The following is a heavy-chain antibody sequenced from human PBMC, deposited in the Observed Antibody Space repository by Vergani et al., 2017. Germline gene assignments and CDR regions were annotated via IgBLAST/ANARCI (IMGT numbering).Heavy chain of an antibody. J-gene: IGHJ2*01. Sequence: QLQLQESGPGLVKPSETLSLTCTVSGGSISSSSYYWGWIRQPPGKGLEWIGSIYYSGSTYYNPSLKSRVTISVDTSKNQFSLKLSSVTAADTAVYYCARSRGLGIPPGYFDLWGRGTLVTVSS. CDR3: ARSRGLGIPPGYFDL. CDR1: GGSISSSSYY. V-gene: IGHV4-39*01. D-gene: IGHD7-27*01. CDR2: IYYSGST.